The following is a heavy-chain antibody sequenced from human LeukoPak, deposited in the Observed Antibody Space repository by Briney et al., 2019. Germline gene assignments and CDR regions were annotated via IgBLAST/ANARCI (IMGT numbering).Heavy chain of an antibody. Sequence: GRSLRLSCAASGFTFDDYAMHWVRQAPGKGLELVSGISWNSGSIGYADSVKGRFTISRDNAKNSLYLQMNSLRAEDTALYYCAKARYYDSSGYYYLDAFDIWGQGTMVTISS. J-gene: IGHJ3*02. D-gene: IGHD3-22*01. CDR2: ISWNSGSI. CDR3: AKARYYDSSGYYYLDAFDI. V-gene: IGHV3-9*01. CDR1: GFTFDDYA.